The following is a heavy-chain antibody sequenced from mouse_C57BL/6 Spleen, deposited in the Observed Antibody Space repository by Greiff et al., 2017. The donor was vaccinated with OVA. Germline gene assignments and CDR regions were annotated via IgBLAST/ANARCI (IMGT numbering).Heavy chain of an antibody. CDR3: ARGDYDYDEGAWFAD. V-gene: IGHV1-85*01. Sequence: QVQLQQSGPELVKPGASVKLSCKASGYTFTSYDINWVKQRPGQGLEWIGWIYPRDGSTKYNEKFKGKATLTVDTSSSTAYMELHSLTSEDSAVYFCARGDYDYDEGAWFADWGQGTLVTVSA. J-gene: IGHJ3*01. D-gene: IGHD2-4*01. CDR2: IYPRDGST. CDR1: GYTFTSYD.